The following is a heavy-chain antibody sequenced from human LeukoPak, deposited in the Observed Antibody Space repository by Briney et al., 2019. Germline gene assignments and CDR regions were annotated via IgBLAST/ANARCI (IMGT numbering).Heavy chain of an antibody. J-gene: IGHJ3*02. D-gene: IGHD3-22*01. Sequence: GGSLRLSCVASGFTFRSYGMSWVRQAPGKGLEWVSAISGSGGSTYYADSVKGRFTISRDNSKNTLYLQMNSLRAEDTAVYYCAKDLYYYDSSGYWREDAFDIWGQGTMVTVSS. CDR2: ISGSGGST. CDR1: GFTFRSYG. CDR3: AKDLYYYDSSGYWREDAFDI. V-gene: IGHV3-23*01.